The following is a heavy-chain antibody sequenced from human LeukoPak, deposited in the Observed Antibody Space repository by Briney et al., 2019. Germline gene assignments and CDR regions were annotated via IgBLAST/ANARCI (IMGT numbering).Heavy chain of an antibody. CDR1: GYTFTSYG. Sequence: ASVKVSCKASGYTFTSYGISWVRQAPGQGLEWMGGIIPTFGTANYAQKFQGRVTITADESTSTAYMELSSLRSEDTAVYYCARGGSYCSGGSCYSLAFDIWGQGTMVTVSS. D-gene: IGHD2-15*01. CDR3: ARGGSYCSGGSCYSLAFDI. CDR2: IIPTFGTA. J-gene: IGHJ3*02. V-gene: IGHV1-69*13.